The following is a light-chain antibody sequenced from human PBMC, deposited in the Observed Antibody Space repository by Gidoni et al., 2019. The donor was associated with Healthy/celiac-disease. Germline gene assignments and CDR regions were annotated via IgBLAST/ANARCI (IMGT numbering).Light chain of an antibody. Sequence: DSVRTKIPLSSPVTLGQPASISCRYSQSLVHSDGNTYLSWLQQRPGQHPRLLIYKISNRFSGGPDRFSGSGAGTDFTLKFSRVEAEYVGVYYCRQSSFGQGTKVEIK. V-gene: IGKV2-24*01. J-gene: IGKJ1*01. CDR2: KIS. CDR3: RQSS. CDR1: QSLVHSDGNTY.